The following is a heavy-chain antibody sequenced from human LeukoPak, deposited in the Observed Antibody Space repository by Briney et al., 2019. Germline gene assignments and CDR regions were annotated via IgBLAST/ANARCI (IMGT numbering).Heavy chain of an antibody. CDR3: ATVPTYYYGSGSYRHFDY. CDR2: INPSGGST. Sequence: ASVKVSCKASGYTFTSYYMHWVRQAPGQGLEWMGIINPSGGSTSYAQKFQGRVTMTRDMSTSTVYMELSSLRSEDTAVYYCATVPTYYYGSGSYRHFDYWGQGTLVTVSS. V-gene: IGHV1-46*01. J-gene: IGHJ4*02. CDR1: GYTFTSYY. D-gene: IGHD3-10*01.